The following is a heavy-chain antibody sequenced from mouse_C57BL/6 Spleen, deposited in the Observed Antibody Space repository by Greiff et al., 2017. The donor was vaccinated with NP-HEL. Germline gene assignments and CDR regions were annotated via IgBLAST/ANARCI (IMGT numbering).Heavy chain of an antibody. CDR1: GYTFTSYW. Sequence: QVQLQRPGAELVKPGASVKMSCKASGYTFTSYWITWVKQRPGQGLEWIGDIYPGSGSTNYNEKFKSKATLTVDTSSSTAYMQLSSLTSEDSAVYYCAREWGLRRYFDVWGTGTTVTVSS. V-gene: IGHV1-55*01. J-gene: IGHJ1*03. D-gene: IGHD2-4*01. CDR3: AREWGLRRYFDV. CDR2: IYPGSGST.